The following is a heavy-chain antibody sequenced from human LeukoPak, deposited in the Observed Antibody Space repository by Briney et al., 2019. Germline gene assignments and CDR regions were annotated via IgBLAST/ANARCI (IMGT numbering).Heavy chain of an antibody. CDR3: ARGYYYDSSGYYYY. V-gene: IGHV3-30*03. D-gene: IGHD3-22*01. J-gene: IGHJ4*02. Sequence: PGRSLRLSCAASGFTFSSYGMHWVRQAPGKGLEWVAVISYDGSNKYYADSVKGRFTISRDNSKNTLYLQMNSLRAEDTAVYYCARGYYYDSSGYYYYWGQGTLVTVSS. CDR2: ISYDGSNK. CDR1: GFTFSSYG.